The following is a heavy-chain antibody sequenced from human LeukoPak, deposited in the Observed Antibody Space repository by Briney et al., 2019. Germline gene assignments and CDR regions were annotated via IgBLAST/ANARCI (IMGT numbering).Heavy chain of an antibody. CDR3: ARDAQRGFDYSNSLQY. D-gene: IGHD4-11*01. V-gene: IGHV3-33*01. Sequence: GGSLRLSCEASGFIFNHYALHWVRQAPHNGLEWVAVIWSDGTNRYYADSVKGRFSIFRDDSQKRVFLQMNSLRAEDTAVYYCARDAQRGFDYSNSLQYWGQGALVTVSS. CDR2: IWSDGTNR. J-gene: IGHJ4*02. CDR1: GFIFNHYA.